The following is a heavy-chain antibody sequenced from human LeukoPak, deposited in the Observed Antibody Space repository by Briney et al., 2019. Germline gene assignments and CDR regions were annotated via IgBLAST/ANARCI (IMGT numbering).Heavy chain of an antibody. CDR1: EFTFSNAW. D-gene: IGHD7-27*01. CDR3: TSTLGY. J-gene: IGHJ4*02. V-gene: IGHV3-15*01. CDR2: IKTKNDGGTT. Sequence: GGSLRLSCAASEFTFSNAWMTWVRQAPGKGLEWVGRIKTKNDGGTTDYAAPVKGRFTISRDDSKNTLYLQMSSLRTEDTAVYYCTSTLGYWGQGTLVTVSS.